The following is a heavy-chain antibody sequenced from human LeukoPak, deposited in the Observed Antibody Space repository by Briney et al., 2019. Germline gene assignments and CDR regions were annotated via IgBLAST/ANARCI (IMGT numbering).Heavy chain of an antibody. CDR3: ARMHYYDTTRIDWFDP. J-gene: IGHJ5*02. D-gene: IGHD3-22*01. Sequence: ASVKVSCKASGYTFTNYGINWVRQAPGQGLEWMGWMSPNSGDTGYAQKFQGRVTMTRDTSISTAYMELSSLRSEDTAVYYCARMHYYDTTRIDWFDPWGQGTLVTVSS. CDR2: MSPNSGDT. V-gene: IGHV1-8*01. CDR1: GYTFTNYG.